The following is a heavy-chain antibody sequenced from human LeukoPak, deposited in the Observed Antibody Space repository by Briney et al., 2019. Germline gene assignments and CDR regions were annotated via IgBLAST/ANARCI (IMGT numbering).Heavy chain of an antibody. J-gene: IGHJ6*04. CDR2: ISTYNGNA. V-gene: IGHV1-18*01. D-gene: IGHD4-23*01. CDR3: ARGGVTSVVDV. CDR1: GYTFTNYG. Sequence: ASVKVSCKASGYTFTNYGANWVRRAPGQGLEWMGWISTYNGNANYAQKLQGRVTMTTDTSTSTAYMELRSLTSDDTAVYYCARGGVTSVVDVWGKGTTVTISS.